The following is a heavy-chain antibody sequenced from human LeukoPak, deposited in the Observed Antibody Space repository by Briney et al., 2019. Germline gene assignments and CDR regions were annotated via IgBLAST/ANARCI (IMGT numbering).Heavy chain of an antibody. CDR2: IRYDGSNK. CDR3: AKATAVAGSTNWFDP. V-gene: IGHV3-30*02. D-gene: IGHD6-19*01. Sequence: PGGSLRLSCAASGFTFSSYGMHWVRQAPGKGLEWVAFIRYDGSNKYYADSVKGRFTISRDNSKDTLYLQMNSLRAEDTAVYYCAKATAVAGSTNWFDPWGQGTPVTVSS. CDR1: GFTFSSYG. J-gene: IGHJ5*02.